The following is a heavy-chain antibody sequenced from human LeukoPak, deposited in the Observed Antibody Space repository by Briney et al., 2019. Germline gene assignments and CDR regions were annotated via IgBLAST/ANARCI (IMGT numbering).Heavy chain of an antibody. CDR2: INHSGST. CDR1: GFTFSSYA. Sequence: PGGSLRLSCAASGFTFSSYAMSWVRQPPGKGLEWIGEINHSGSTNYNPSLKSRVTILVDTSKKQFSLNLSSVTAADTAVYYCGRRLDLWGQGTMVTVSS. CDR3: GRRLDL. V-gene: IGHV4-34*08. J-gene: IGHJ3*01.